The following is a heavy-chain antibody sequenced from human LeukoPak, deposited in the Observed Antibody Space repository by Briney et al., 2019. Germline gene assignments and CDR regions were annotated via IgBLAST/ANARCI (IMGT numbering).Heavy chain of an antibody. J-gene: IGHJ3*02. Sequence: GASVKVSCKASGYTFTSYYMHWVRQAPGQGLEWMGIINPSGGSTSYAQKFQGGVTMTRDTSTSTVYMELSSLRSEDTAVYYCARDVRIVTAMVGTPWSWPPAFDTWGQGTMVTVSS. V-gene: IGHV1-46*01. D-gene: IGHD5-18*01. CDR3: ARDVRIVTAMVGTPWSWPPAFDT. CDR1: GYTFTSYY. CDR2: INPSGGST.